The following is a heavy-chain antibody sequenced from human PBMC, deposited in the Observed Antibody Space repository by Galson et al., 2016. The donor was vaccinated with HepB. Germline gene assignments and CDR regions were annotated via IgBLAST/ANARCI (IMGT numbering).Heavy chain of an antibody. Sequence: SLRLSCAASGFTFSNYAMTWVRQAPGKGLQWVSAISGSGDSTYYADSVKGRFTISRDNSKNTLYLQMNSLRAEDTAVYYCSKDLFGGSLHWFDTWGQGTLVTVSS. V-gene: IGHV3-23*01. CDR2: ISGSGDST. CDR1: GFTFSNYA. D-gene: IGHD2-15*01. CDR3: SKDLFGGSLHWFDT. J-gene: IGHJ5*02.